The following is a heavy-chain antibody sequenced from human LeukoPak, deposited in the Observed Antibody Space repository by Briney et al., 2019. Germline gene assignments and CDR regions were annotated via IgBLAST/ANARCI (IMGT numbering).Heavy chain of an antibody. D-gene: IGHD1-26*01. CDR2: IIIDTNT. Sequence: GGSLRLSCAASGIAFSGNYMSWVRQTPGNGLEWVSFIIIDTNTLYSDSVRGRFTITRDTSTNTLLHHMMSMRRDDPAVFYCGISQTWDSFFDSWGQGTLVTVSS. J-gene: IGHJ4*02. CDR3: GISQTWDSFFDS. CDR1: GIAFSGNY. V-gene: IGHV3-53*01.